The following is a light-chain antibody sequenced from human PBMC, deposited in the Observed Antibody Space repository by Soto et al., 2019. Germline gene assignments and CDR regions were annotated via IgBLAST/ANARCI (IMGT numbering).Light chain of an antibody. Sequence: DIQMTQSPSSLSASVGDRVTIACRASQSINIYLNWYQQKPGKAPKLLIYGATSLHSGVPSRFSAAGSGTDFNITISSMQPEDFATYYCQKSSSRXPFTCGPGTKVXI. CDR1: QSINIY. J-gene: IGKJ3*01. CDR3: QKSSSRXPFT. V-gene: IGKV1-39*01. CDR2: GAT.